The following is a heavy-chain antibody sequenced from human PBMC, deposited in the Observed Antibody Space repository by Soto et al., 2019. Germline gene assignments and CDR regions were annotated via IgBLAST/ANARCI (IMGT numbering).Heavy chain of an antibody. CDR2: IKGDESTT. Sequence: EVHLVESGGGLVQPGGSLRLSCAASGFTFSKYWIHWVRQAPGKGLVWVSRIKGDESTTNYADSVKGRFTISRDNANDVVFLPMNTMTADDTAVYYCARGGYGLWLNDYWGQGTLVTVSS. D-gene: IGHD5-18*01. CDR3: ARGGYGLWLNDY. V-gene: IGHV3-74*01. CDR1: GFTFSKYW. J-gene: IGHJ4*02.